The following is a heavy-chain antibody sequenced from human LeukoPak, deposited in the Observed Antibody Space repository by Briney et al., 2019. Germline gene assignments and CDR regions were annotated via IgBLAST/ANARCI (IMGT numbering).Heavy chain of an antibody. J-gene: IGHJ4*02. D-gene: IGHD2-15*01. V-gene: IGHV3-23*01. Sequence: ETLSLTCTASGGSISSSSYYWGWIRQPPGKGLEWVSAMSSSDDGRYYAASVRGRFTISRDTSRSTLYLQMNSLRAEDAAVYYCAKAPVTSCRGAFCYPFDYWGQGTLVTVSS. CDR2: MSSSDDGR. CDR1: GGSISSSSYY. CDR3: AKAPVTSCRGAFCYPFDY.